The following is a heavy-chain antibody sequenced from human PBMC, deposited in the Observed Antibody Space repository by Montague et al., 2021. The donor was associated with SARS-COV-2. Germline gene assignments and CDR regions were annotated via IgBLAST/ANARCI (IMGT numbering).Heavy chain of an antibody. V-gene: IGHV6-1*01. Sequence: YNDYAVSVRGRVTINPDTSKNPFSLQLNSVTPEGTAIYYCTRGRGGNYNVMDVWGQGTTVTVSS. J-gene: IGHJ6*02. CDR3: TRGRGGNYNVMDV. D-gene: IGHD3-10*01. CDR2: YN.